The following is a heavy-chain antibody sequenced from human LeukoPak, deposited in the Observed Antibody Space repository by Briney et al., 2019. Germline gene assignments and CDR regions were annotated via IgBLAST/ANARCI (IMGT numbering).Heavy chain of an antibody. CDR3: ARDPLRSTWSTYNNAMDD. CDR1: GYSFTSYA. Sequence: ASVTVSCKASGYSFTSYAINWVRQAPGQGLEWVGWISAYCCNTDYAQKVQGRVTMTTDASTSTAHMERVSLTSDDTAVYYCARDPLRSTWSTYNNAMDDWGQGTTVTVS. V-gene: IGHV1-18*04. J-gene: IGHJ6*02. CDR2: ISAYCCNT. D-gene: IGHD6-13*01.